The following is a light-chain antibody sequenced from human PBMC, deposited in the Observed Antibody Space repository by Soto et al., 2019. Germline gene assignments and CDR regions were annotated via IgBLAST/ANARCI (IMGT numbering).Light chain of an antibody. J-gene: IGKJ1*01. CDR2: GAS. CDR1: QIISSRF. CDR3: HQYDSWT. V-gene: IGKV3-20*01. Sequence: ELGQARITLGFSPSEAASLSCRASQIISSRFVGWYQKQRGEATRLLIYGASREGTGIPDLFGSSGSAKDFTLTISRLAPDDFAVYYCHQYDSWTFGQGTKVDIK.